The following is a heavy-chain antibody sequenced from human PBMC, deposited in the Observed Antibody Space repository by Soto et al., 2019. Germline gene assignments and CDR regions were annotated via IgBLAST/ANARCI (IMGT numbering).Heavy chain of an antibody. CDR1: GYTFTSYG. CDR2: ISAYNDNT. J-gene: IGHJ4*02. D-gene: IGHD3-22*01. CDR3: ARGHRYYYDSSGYYGLDY. V-gene: IGHV1-18*01. Sequence: ASVKVSCKASGYTFTSYGISWVRQAPGQGLEWMGWISAYNDNTNYAQKLQGRVTMTTDTSTSTAYMELRSLRSDDTAVYYCARGHRYYYDSSGYYGLDYWGQGTLVTVSS.